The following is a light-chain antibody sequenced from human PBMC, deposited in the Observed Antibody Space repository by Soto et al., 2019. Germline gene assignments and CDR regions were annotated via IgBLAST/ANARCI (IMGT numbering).Light chain of an antibody. V-gene: IGKV3-15*01. Sequence: EIMMTQSPGTLSASPGERATLSCRASQSVSSNLAWYQQKPGQAPRLLIYAVSTRATGIPARFSGSGSGTEFTLTISSQPSEDFAVYYCQQYNKWPLTFGQGTKAEIK. CDR1: QSVSSN. J-gene: IGKJ1*01. CDR3: QQYNKWPLT. CDR2: AVS.